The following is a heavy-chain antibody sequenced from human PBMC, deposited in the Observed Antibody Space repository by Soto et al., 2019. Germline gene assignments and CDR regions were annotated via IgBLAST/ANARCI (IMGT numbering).Heavy chain of an antibody. D-gene: IGHD1-26*01. Sequence: EVLLLESGGGLVQPGGSLRLSCEASGFSFSSFAMNWVRQAPGKGLEWVSAIGESGASTYYADSVKGRFIISRDNSRNTLYLQLHSLRADDTAVYYCAKGVELDVWGNGTTVTVSS. CDR3: AKGVELDV. CDR2: IGESGAST. CDR1: GFSFSSFA. V-gene: IGHV3-23*01. J-gene: IGHJ6*04.